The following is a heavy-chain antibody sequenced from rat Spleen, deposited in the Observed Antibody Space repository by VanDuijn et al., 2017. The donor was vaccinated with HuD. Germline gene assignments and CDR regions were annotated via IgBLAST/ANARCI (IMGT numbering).Heavy chain of an antibody. CDR1: GFSLTTYH. CDR2: MWSHGDT. V-gene: IGHV2-32*01. CDR3: TREGHTMDRATYWFAY. Sequence: QVQLKESGPGLVQPSQTLSLTCTVSGFSLTTYHVHWVRQSPGKGLEWMGVMWSHGDTSYNSALKSRLSISWDSSKSQFFLKIYSLQTEDKAIYFCTREGHTMDRATYWFAYWGQGTLVTVSS. J-gene: IGHJ3*01. D-gene: IGHD1-9*01.